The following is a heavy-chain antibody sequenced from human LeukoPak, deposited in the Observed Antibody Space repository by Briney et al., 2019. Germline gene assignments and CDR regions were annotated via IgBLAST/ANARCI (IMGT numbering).Heavy chain of an antibody. CDR2: ISWNSGSI. V-gene: IGHV3-9*01. CDR1: GFTFDDYA. D-gene: IGHD6-13*01. Sequence: GRSLRLSCAASGFTFDDYAMHWVRQAPGKGLEWVSGISWNSGSIGYADSVKGRFTISRDNAKNSLYLQMNSLRAEDTAVYYCARRGSMAATAPPGDYWGQGTLVTVSS. J-gene: IGHJ4*02. CDR3: ARRGSMAATAPPGDY.